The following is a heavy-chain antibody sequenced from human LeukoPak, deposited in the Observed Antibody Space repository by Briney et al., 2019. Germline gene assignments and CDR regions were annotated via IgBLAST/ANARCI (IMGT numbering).Heavy chain of an antibody. V-gene: IGHV3-74*01. J-gene: IGHJ3*02. CDR3: ARVMNDYGGNLDAFDI. D-gene: IGHD4-23*01. Sequence: GGSLRLSCAASGFTFSSYWMHWVRHAPGKGLVWVSRINSDGGSTSYADSVKGRFTISRDNAKNTLYLQMNSLRAEDTAVYYCARVMNDYGGNLDAFDIWGQGTMVTVSS. CDR1: GFTFSSYW. CDR2: INSDGGST.